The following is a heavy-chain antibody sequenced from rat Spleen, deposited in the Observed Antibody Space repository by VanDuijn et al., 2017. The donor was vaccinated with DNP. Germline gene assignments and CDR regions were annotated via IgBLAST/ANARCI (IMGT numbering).Heavy chain of an antibody. Sequence: EVQLVESGGGLVQPGRSLKLSCAASGFTFSHYYMAWVRQAPKKGLEWVATFSITGSRTYAPDSVKGRFTISRDNAKSSLYLQMDSLRSEDTATYYCTTVYGGYSGWFASWGQGTLVTVSS. D-gene: IGHD1-11*01. V-gene: IGHV5S10*01. CDR3: TTVYGGYSGWFAS. J-gene: IGHJ3*01. CDR2: FSITGSRT. CDR1: GFTFSHYY.